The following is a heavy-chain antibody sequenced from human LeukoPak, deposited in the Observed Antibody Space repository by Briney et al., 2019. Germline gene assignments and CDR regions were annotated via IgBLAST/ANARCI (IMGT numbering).Heavy chain of an antibody. CDR1: GYTFTSYG. V-gene: IGHV1-18*01. Sequence: ASVKVSCKASGYTFTSYGISCVRQAPGQGLEWMGWISAYNGNTNYAQKLQGRVTMTRNTSISTAYMELSSLRSEDTAVYYCARGPLWFGELDVWGQGTTVTVSS. CDR2: ISAYNGNT. J-gene: IGHJ6*02. D-gene: IGHD3-10*01. CDR3: ARGPLWFGELDV.